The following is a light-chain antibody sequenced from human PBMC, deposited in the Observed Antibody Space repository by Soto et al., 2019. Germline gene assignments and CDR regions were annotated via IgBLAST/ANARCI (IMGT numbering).Light chain of an antibody. J-gene: IGKJ1*01. Sequence: IILTPAPGTLSLSPWYRSTLCFGSSQSVSGSYLAWYQQKPGQAPRLLIYDASSRATGIPDRFSGSGSGTDFTLTISRLEPEDFAVYYCQQYASSPRTFGQGTKVDIK. CDR3: QQYASSPRT. CDR2: DAS. CDR1: QSVSGSY. V-gene: IGKV3-20*01.